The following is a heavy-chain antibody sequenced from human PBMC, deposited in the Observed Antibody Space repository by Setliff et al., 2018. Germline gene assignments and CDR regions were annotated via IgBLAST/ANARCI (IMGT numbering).Heavy chain of an antibody. CDR3: VRHFPYYSGWSLYYFDY. CDR1: GASISSSSYY. J-gene: IGHJ4*02. CDR2: VYYSSVA. V-gene: IGHV4-39*01. D-gene: IGHD6-19*01. Sequence: KPSETLSLTCTVSGASISSSSYYWGWIRQPPGKGLEWIGTVYYSSVAYYNPSLKSRVTMSVDISRNQFSLNLSSVTAADTAVYYCVRHFPYYSGWSLYYFDYWGQGALVTVSS.